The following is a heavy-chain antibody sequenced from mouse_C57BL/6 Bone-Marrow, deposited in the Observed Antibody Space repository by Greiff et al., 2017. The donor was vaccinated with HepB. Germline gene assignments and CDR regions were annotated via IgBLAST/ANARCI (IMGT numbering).Heavy chain of an antibody. V-gene: IGHV5-12*01. D-gene: IGHD2-1*01. CDR1: GFTFSDYY. Sequence: EVHLVESGGGLVQPGGSLKLSCAASGFTFSDYYMYWVRQTPEKRLEWVAYISNGGGSTYYPDTVKGRFTISRDNAKNTLYLQMSRLKSEDTAMYYCARQRGYYGNPRASYWYFDVWGTGTTVTVSS. CDR3: ARQRGYYGNPRASYWYFDV. CDR2: ISNGGGST. J-gene: IGHJ1*03.